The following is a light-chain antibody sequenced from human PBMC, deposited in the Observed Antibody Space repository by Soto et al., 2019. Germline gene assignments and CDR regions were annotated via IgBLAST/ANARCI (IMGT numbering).Light chain of an antibody. CDR1: ALPKKY. Sequence: SYELTQPPSVSLSPGPTARITCSGDALPKKYAFWYQQKSGQAPVLVIYEDNKRPSGIPERFSGSSSGTMATLTISGAQAEDEADYYCYSTDSSGNVVVFGGGTKVTVL. CDR2: EDN. V-gene: IGLV3-10*01. CDR3: YSTDSSGNVVV. J-gene: IGLJ2*01.